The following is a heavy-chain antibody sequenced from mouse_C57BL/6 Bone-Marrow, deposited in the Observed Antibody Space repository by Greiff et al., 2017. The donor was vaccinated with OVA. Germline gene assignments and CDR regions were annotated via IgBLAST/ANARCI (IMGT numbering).Heavy chain of an antibody. V-gene: IGHV1-19*01. Sequence: LVKPGASVKMSCKASGYTFTDYYMNWVKQSHGKSLEWIGVINPYNGGTSYNQKFKGKATLTVDKSSSTAYMELNSLTSEDSAVYYCARLTTVVAFYWYFDVWGTGTTVTVSS. CDR2: INPYNGGT. CDR1: GYTFTDYY. D-gene: IGHD1-1*01. CDR3: ARLTTVVAFYWYFDV. J-gene: IGHJ1*03.